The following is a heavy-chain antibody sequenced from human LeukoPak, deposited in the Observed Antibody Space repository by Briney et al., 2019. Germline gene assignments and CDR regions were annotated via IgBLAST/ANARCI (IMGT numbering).Heavy chain of an antibody. CDR1: GFTFSSHR. Sequence: GGSLRLSCAASGFTFSSHRMSWVRQTPGKGLEWVAHIKQDGSEEYYVDSATGRFTISRDNAKNSLYLQMNSLRADDTAVYYCARDEVTYWGQGTLVTVSS. J-gene: IGHJ4*02. CDR2: IKQDGSEE. V-gene: IGHV3-7*01. CDR3: ARDEVTY.